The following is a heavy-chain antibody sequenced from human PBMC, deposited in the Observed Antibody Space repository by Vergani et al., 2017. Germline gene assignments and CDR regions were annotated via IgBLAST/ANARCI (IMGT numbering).Heavy chain of an antibody. D-gene: IGHD6-6*01. V-gene: IGHV3-33*06. CDR1: GFTFSSYG. J-gene: IGHJ4*02. CDR3: AKDGFRRQLDTPADY. Sequence: QVQLVESGGGVVQPGRSLRLSCAASGFTFSSYGMHWVRPAPGKGLECVAVIWYDGSNKYYADSVKGRFTISRDNSKNTLYLQMNSLRAEDTAVYYCAKDGFRRQLDTPADYWGQGTLVTVSS. CDR2: IWYDGSNK.